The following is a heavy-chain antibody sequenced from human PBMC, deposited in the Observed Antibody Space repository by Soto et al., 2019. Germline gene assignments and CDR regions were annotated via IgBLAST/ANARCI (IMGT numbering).Heavy chain of an antibody. J-gene: IGHJ4*02. CDR3: ARRSPPLWGRSITIFGVVIPGPVDY. D-gene: IGHD3-3*01. CDR2: INHSGST. V-gene: IGHV4-34*01. CDR1: GGSFSGYY. Sequence: PSETLSLTCAVYGGSFSGYYWSWIRQPPGKGLEWIGEINHSGSTNYNPSLKSRVTISVDTSKNQFSLKLSSVTAADTAVYYRARRSPPLWGRSITIFGVVIPGPVDYWGQGTLVTVSS.